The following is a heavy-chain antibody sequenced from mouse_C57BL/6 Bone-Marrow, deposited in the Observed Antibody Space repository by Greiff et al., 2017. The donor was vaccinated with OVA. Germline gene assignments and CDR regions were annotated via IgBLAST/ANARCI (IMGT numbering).Heavy chain of an antibody. Sequence: VNVVESGAELARPGASVKLSCKASGYTFTSYGISWVKQRTGQGLEWIGEIYPRSGNTYYNEKFKGKATLTADKSSSTAYMELRSLTSEDSAVYFCARQVTTVVAPYYAMDYWGQGTSVTVSS. CDR1: GYTFTSYG. D-gene: IGHD1-1*01. J-gene: IGHJ4*01. CDR2: IYPRSGNT. CDR3: ARQVTTVVAPYYAMDY. V-gene: IGHV1-81*01.